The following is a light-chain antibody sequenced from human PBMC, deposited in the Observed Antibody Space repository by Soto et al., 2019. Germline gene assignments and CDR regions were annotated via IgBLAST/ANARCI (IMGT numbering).Light chain of an antibody. V-gene: IGKV3-11*01. J-gene: IGKJ5*01. CDR3: LQHNSYPSIT. CDR2: DTS. Sequence: EIVLTQSPATLSLSPGEIATLSCSASQSVGSFLAWYQQKPGQAPRLLIYDTSIRATGIPARFSGSGSGTEFTLTISSLQPEDFATYYCLQHNSYPSITFGQGTRLEIK. CDR1: QSVGSF.